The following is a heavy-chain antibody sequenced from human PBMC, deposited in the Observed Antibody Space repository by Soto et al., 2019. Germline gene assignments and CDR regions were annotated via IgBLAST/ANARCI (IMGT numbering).Heavy chain of an antibody. CDR2: ISFDGSNQ. D-gene: IGHD5-12*01. Sequence: QVLLVESGGGVVQPGRSLRLSCAASGFTFSSYGMHWVRQAPGKGRERVAVISFDGSNQYYADSVKGRFTISRDNLNKTLYLQLNCLRAEDTAVYYCAEGEIVLPEYWCQGTLVTVSS. CDR1: GFTFSSYG. V-gene: IGHV3-30*18. CDR3: AEGEIVLPEY. J-gene: IGHJ4*02.